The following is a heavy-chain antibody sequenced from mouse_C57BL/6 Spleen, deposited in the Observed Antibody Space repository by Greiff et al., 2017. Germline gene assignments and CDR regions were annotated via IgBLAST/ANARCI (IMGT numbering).Heavy chain of an antibody. CDR3: ALAVVANYYAMDY. CDR1: GFNINDYY. J-gene: IGHJ4*01. CDR2: IHPEDGET. D-gene: IGHD1-1*02. V-gene: IGHV14-2*01. Sequence: VQLQQSGAELVKPGASVKLSCTASGFNINDYYMHWVKQRTEQGLEWIGRIHPEDGETKYAPKFQGKATITADTSSNTAYLQLSSLTSEDTAVYYCALAVVANYYAMDYWGQGTSVTVSS.